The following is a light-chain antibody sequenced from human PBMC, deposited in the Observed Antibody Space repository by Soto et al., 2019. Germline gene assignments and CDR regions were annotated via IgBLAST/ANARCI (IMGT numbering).Light chain of an antibody. CDR2: GIS. CDR3: QQYTNWPLT. CDR1: QTVGKN. J-gene: IGKJ5*01. Sequence: EVVMTQSPATLSVSPGERATLSCRASQTVGKNYLAWYQQKPGQAPRLLIYGISARATGIPARFSGSGSGTEFTLTINSLQSEDFAVYYCQQYTNWPLTFGQGTRLEIK. V-gene: IGKV3-15*01.